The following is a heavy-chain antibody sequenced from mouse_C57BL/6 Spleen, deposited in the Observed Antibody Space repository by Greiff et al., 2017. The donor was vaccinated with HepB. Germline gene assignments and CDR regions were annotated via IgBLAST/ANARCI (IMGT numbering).Heavy chain of an antibody. CDR3: ARRDDYDEYYYAMDY. Sequence: EVQLQESGPGLVKPSQSLSLTCSVTGYSITSGYYWNWIRQFPGNKLEWMGYISYDGSNNDNPSLKNRISITRDTSKNQFFLKLNSVTTEDTATYYCARRDDYDEYYYAMDYWGQGTSVTVSS. J-gene: IGHJ4*01. CDR1: GYSITSGYY. CDR2: ISYDGSN. V-gene: IGHV3-6*01. D-gene: IGHD2-4*01.